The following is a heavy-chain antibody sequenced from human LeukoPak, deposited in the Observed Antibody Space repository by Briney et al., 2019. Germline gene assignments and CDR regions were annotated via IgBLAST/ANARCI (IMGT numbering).Heavy chain of an antibody. CDR1: GGSFSGYY. CDR3: ARRGYSYGMYYYYMDV. D-gene: IGHD5-18*01. J-gene: IGHJ6*03. V-gene: IGHV4-34*01. Sequence: TSETLSLTCAVYGGSFSGYYWSWIRQPPGKGLEWIGEINHSGSTNYNPSLKSRVTISVDTSKNQFSLKLSSVTAADTAVYYCARRGYSYGMYYYYMDVWGKGTTVTISS. CDR2: INHSGST.